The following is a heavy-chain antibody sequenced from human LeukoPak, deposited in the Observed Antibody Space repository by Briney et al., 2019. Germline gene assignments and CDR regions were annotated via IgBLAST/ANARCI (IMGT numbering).Heavy chain of an antibody. V-gene: IGHV3-48*01. CDR2: ISSSSSTI. CDR1: GFTFSSYS. D-gene: IGHD3-3*01. J-gene: IGHJ5*02. CDR3: ARDSSITIFGVVLNWFDP. Sequence: GGSPRLSCAASGFTFSSYSMNWVRQAPGKGLEWVSYISSSSSTIYYADSVKGRFTISRDNAKNSLYLQMNSLRAEDTAVYYCARDSSITIFGVVLNWFDPWGQGTLVTVSS.